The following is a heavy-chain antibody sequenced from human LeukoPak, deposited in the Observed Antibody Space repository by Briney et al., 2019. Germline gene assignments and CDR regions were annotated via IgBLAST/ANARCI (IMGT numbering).Heavy chain of an antibody. CDR3: AKKSPDSSGNPAYD. V-gene: IGHV3-23*01. CDR1: GFTFTSYA. J-gene: IGHJ4*02. Sequence: SGGSLRLSCAASGFTFTSYAMNWVRQAPGKGLEWVSTISGSGSSTYYVDSVKGRFTISRDNSKNTLYLQMNSLRAEDTAVYYCAKKSPDSSGNPAYDWGQGTLVTVSS. CDR2: ISGSGSST. D-gene: IGHD4-23*01.